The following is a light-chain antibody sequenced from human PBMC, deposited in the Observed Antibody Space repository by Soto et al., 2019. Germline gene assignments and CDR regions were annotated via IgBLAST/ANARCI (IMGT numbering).Light chain of an antibody. CDR2: AAS. J-gene: IGKJ5*01. CDR1: QGISSY. CDR3: QQLNSYPFT. V-gene: IGKV1-9*01. Sequence: EIQLTQYPSFLSASVGDRFTITCLASQGISSYLAWYQQKPGKAPKLLIYAASTLQSGVTSRFSGSGSGTEFTLTISSLQPEDFATYYCQQLNSYPFTFGQGTRLEIK.